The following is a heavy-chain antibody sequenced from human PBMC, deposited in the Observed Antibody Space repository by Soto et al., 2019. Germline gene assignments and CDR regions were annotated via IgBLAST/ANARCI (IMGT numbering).Heavy chain of an antibody. CDR3: ARETYGDYGDY. V-gene: IGHV1-69*08. CDR2: IIPILGIA. D-gene: IGHD4-17*01. Sequence: QVQLVQSGAEVKKPGSSVKVSCKASGGTFSSYTISWVRQAPGQGLEWMGRIIPILGIANYAQKFQGRVTITADKSTSTAYMELSSLSSEDTAVYYCARETYGDYGDYWGQGTLVTVSS. J-gene: IGHJ4*02. CDR1: GGTFSSYT.